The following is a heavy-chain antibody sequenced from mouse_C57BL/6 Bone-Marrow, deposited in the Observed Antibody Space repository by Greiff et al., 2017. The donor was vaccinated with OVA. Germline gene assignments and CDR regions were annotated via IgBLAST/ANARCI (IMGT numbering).Heavy chain of an antibody. CDR1: GYTFTSYW. J-gene: IGHJ2*01. CDR3: ARWASVVAFDY. Sequence: VQLQQPGAELVKPGASVKLSCKASGYTFTSYWMHWVKQRPGQGLVWIGMIHPNSGSTNYNEKFKSKATLTVDKSSSTAYMQLSSLTSEDSAVYYCARWASVVAFDYWGQGTTLTVSS. CDR2: IHPNSGST. V-gene: IGHV1-64*01. D-gene: IGHD1-1*01.